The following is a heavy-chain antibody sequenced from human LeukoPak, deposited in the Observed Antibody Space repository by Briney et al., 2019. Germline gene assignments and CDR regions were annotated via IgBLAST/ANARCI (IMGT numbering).Heavy chain of an antibody. D-gene: IGHD3-22*01. CDR3: ARDRYYDATGQVDY. CDR1: GYTCTSYG. CDR2: ISAYSGNT. V-gene: IGHV1-18*01. Sequence: VASVKASCNASGYTCTSYGISWVRQAPGQGLEWMGWISAYSGNTNYAQNLQGRVTMTTDTSTSTAYMELRSLRSDDTAVYYCARDRYYDATGQVDYWGQGTLVTVSS. J-gene: IGHJ4*02.